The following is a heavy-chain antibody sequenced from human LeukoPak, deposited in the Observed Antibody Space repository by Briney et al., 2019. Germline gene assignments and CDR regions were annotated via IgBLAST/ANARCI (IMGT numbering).Heavy chain of an antibody. D-gene: IGHD3-22*01. J-gene: IGHJ5*02. V-gene: IGHV3-21*01. Sequence: PGGSLRLSCAASGFTFSSYSMNWARQAPGKGLEWVSSISSSSSYIYYADSVKGRFTISRDNAKNSLYLQMNSLRAEDTAVYYCARDYYDSSGYTNWFDPWGQGTLVTVSS. CDR2: ISSSSSYI. CDR3: ARDYYDSSGYTNWFDP. CDR1: GFTFSSYS.